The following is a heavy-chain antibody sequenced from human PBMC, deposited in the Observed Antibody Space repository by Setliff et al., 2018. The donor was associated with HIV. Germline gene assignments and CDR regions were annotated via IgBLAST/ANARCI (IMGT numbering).Heavy chain of an antibody. CDR1: GFRFSSYG. Sequence: PGGSLRLSCAASGFRFSSYGMHWVRQAPGKGLEWVAVISYDGSEKDYGDVRGRFIISRDNSKNILYLQMNSLRPEDTAVYYCAKDRYYSSDWLHLHYFGMDVWGRGTTVTVSS. CDR3: AKDRYYSSDWLHLHYFGMDV. D-gene: IGHD1-26*01. V-gene: IGHV3-30*18. CDR2: ISYDGSEK. J-gene: IGHJ6*02.